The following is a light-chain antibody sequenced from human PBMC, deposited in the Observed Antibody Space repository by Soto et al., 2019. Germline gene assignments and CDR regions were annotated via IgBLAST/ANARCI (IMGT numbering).Light chain of an antibody. V-gene: IGKV4-1*01. CDR1: QSLLSKSNNRNY. J-gene: IGKJ4*01. Sequence: DIVMTQSPDSLAVSLGERATINCKSSQSLLSKSNNRNYLAWYQLKPGQPPKLLVYWASTRESGVPDRFRGSGSGTDFTLTISSLQAEDVAIYDCQQHYSTPPLTFGGGTKVEIK. CDR2: WAS. CDR3: QQHYSTPPLT.